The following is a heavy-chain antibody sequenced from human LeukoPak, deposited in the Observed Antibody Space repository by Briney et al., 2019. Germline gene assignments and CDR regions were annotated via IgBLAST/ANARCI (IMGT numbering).Heavy chain of an antibody. Sequence: PGGSLRLSCAASGFTFSSYAMSWVRQAPGKGLEWVPAIVGSGGNMYYADSVKGRFTISRDNFKSTLYLQMNSLRAEDTAVYYCAKGLTWDSTSCSDWGQGTLVTVSS. CDR2: IVGSGGNM. V-gene: IGHV3-23*01. J-gene: IGHJ4*02. CDR3: AKGLTWDSTSCSD. D-gene: IGHD2-2*01. CDR1: GFTFSSYA.